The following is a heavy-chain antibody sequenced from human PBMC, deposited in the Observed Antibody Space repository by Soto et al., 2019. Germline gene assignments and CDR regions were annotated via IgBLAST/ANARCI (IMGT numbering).Heavy chain of an antibody. CDR3: ARGPMDLYGDLDY. J-gene: IGHJ4*02. Sequence: PSETLSLTCTVSGGSISSYYWSWIRQPPGKGLEWIGYIYYSGSTNYNPSLKSRVTISVDTSKNQFPLKLSSVTAADTAVYYCARGPMDLYGDLDYWGQGTLVTVSS. CDR1: GGSISSYY. V-gene: IGHV4-59*01. CDR2: IYYSGST. D-gene: IGHD4-17*01.